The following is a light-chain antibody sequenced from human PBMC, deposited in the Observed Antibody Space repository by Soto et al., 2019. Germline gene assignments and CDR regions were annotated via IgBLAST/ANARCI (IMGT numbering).Light chain of an antibody. CDR3: HQYGTSPAT. J-gene: IGKJ1*01. CDR1: QSVRSTY. Sequence: EIVLTQSPGTLSLSPGERATLSCRASQSVRSTYVAWYQQKPGQAPSLLIFDASSRATGIPDRFSGSGSGTDFTLTISRLEPEDFAVYYCHQYGTSPATFGQGTKVEIK. V-gene: IGKV3-20*01. CDR2: DAS.